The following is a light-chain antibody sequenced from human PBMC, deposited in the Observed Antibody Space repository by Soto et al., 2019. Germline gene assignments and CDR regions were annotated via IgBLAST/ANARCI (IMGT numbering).Light chain of an antibody. V-gene: IGKV3-20*01. CDR3: QHYDKSPMYT. Sequence: EIVLTQSPGTLSLSPGERATLSCRASQSVTSSYLAWYQQKAGQAPRLLIYDASTRATGIPDRFSGSGSGTDFTLTISRLEPEDFAVYYCQHYDKSPMYTFGQGTKLEIK. CDR1: QSVTSSY. J-gene: IGKJ2*01. CDR2: DAS.